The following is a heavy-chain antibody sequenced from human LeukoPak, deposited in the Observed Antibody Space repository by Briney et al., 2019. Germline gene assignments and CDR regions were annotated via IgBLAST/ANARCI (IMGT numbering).Heavy chain of an antibody. CDR3: ARDSAEDSSSSRFDP. CDR2: ISSSSSYI. J-gene: IGHJ5*02. V-gene: IGHV3-21*01. D-gene: IGHD6-6*01. Sequence: GGSLRLSCAASGFTFSSYSMNWVRQAPGKGLEWVSSISSSSSYIYYADSVKGRFTNSRDNAKNSLYLQMNSLRAEDTAVYYCARDSAEDSSSSRFDPWGQGTLVTVSS. CDR1: GFTFSSYS.